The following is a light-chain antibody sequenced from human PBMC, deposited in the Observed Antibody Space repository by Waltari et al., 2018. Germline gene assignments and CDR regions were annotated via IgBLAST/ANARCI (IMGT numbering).Light chain of an antibody. CDR3: MQGIYRPYT. J-gene: IGKJ2*01. CDR1: QSLLHSDGRTY. CDR2: EVS. V-gene: IGKV2-29*02. Sequence: DITVTQTPLSLSVTPGQSATISCKSSQSLLHSDGRTYLYWYLQRPGRSPQLLMYEVSSRFSGGPERFSGSGSGTDFTLNISRVEAEDVGIYFCMQGIYRPYTFGQGTRLETK.